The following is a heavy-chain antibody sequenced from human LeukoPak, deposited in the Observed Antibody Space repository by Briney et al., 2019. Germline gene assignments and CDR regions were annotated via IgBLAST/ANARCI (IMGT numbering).Heavy chain of an antibody. V-gene: IGHV1-2*04. D-gene: IGHD5-18*01. J-gene: IGHJ6*04. CDR3: VRDRIPSGYGMDV. CDR2: INPNSGGT. CDR1: GYTFTGYY. Sequence: ASVKVSCKASGYTFTGYYMHWVRQAPGQGLEWMGWINPNSGGTNYAQKFQGWVTMTRDTSVSTAYMELSRLRSDDTAVYYCVRDRIPSGYGMDVWGKGTTVTVSS.